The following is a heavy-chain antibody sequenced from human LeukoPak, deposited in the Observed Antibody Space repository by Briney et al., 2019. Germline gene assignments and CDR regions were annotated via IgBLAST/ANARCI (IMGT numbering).Heavy chain of an antibody. CDR2: ISSSSSYI. CDR3: ARGLQYHYGMDV. CDR1: GFTFSSYS. Sequence: GGSLRLSCAASGFTFSSYSMNWVRQAPGKGLEWVSSISSSSSYIYYADSVKGRFTISRDNAKNSLYLQMNSLRAEDTAAYYCARGLQYHYGMDVWGQGTTVTVSS. J-gene: IGHJ6*02. V-gene: IGHV3-21*01.